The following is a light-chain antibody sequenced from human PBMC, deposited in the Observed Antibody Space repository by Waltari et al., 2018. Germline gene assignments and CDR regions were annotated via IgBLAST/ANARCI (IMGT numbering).Light chain of an antibody. V-gene: IGKV1-17*03. CDR2: AAS. CDR3: QQHNSLPFT. J-gene: IGKJ3*01. Sequence: DLQMTHYPSSFLASVPELVTTTGRASPPISSYRAWYQQKPGKVPKLLIYAASSLESGVPSRFSGSGSGTEFTLTISGLQPEDFAAYYCQQHNSLPFTFGPGTKLDIK. CDR1: PPISSY.